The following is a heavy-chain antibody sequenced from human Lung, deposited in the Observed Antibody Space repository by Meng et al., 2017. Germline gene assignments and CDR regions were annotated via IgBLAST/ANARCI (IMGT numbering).Heavy chain of an antibody. Sequence: VHLVGSGGVLFEPCVSPHLFCAGVGITFSSYSMNWVRQAPGKGLECVSSISSGSSYIYYADSVKGRFTISRDNAKNSLYLQMNSLRAEDTAVYYCARERGTSDYWGQGTLVTVSS. J-gene: IGHJ4*02. CDR1: GITFSSYS. V-gene: IGHV3-21*01. D-gene: IGHD1-7*01. CDR3: ARERGTSDY. CDR2: ISSGSSYI.